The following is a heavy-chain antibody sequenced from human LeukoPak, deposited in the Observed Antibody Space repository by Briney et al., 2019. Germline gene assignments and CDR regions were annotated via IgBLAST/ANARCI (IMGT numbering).Heavy chain of an antibody. CDR2: IYYSEST. V-gene: IGHV4-39*01. J-gene: IGHJ2*01. CDR3: ARQGSSSWYGWYFDL. Sequence: SETLPLTCSVSGGSISGTTHNWGWIRQPPGKGLEWIATIYYSESTKKSPSLKSRVTISLDTSRNQFSLKLSSVTAADTAVYYCARQGSSSWYGWYFDLWGRGSLVTVSS. D-gene: IGHD6-13*01. CDR1: GGSISGTTHN.